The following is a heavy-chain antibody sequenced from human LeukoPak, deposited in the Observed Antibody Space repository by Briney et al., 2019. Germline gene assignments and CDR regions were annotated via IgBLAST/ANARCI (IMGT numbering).Heavy chain of an antibody. CDR3: ARDLGYSYGEPYFDY. Sequence: GSLRLSCAASGFTVSSNYMSWVRQAPGKGLEWVSVIYSGGSTYYADSVKGRFTISRDNSKNTLYLQMNSLRAEDTAVYYCARDLGYSYGEPYFDYWGQGTLVTVSS. CDR2: IYSGGST. D-gene: IGHD5-18*01. J-gene: IGHJ4*02. V-gene: IGHV3-66*01. CDR1: GFTVSSNY.